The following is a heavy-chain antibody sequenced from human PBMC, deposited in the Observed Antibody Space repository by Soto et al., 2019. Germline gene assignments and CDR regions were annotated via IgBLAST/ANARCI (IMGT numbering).Heavy chain of an antibody. CDR1: GFTFSSYS. CDR2: ISSSSSTI. D-gene: IGHD2-2*01. V-gene: IGHV3-48*01. CDR3: ARDSPARYCSSTSCPRFDY. Sequence: EVQLVESGGGLVQPGGSLRLSGAASGFTFSSYSMNWVRQAPGKGLEWVSYISSSSSTIYYADSVKGRFTISRDNAKNSLYLQMNSLRAEDTAVYYCARDSPARYCSSTSCPRFDYWGQGTLVTVSS. J-gene: IGHJ4*02.